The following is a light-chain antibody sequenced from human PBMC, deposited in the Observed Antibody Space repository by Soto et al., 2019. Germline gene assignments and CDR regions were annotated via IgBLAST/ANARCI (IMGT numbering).Light chain of an antibody. Sequence: QSALTQPASVSGSPGQSITISCTGSSSDVGAYRYVSWFQQHPGRAPKLIIYEVSNRPSGVSDRFSGSKSGNTASLTISGLKAEDEADYHCSSYTTTTAWVFGGGTKLTFL. CDR2: EVS. CDR3: SSYTTTTAWV. CDR1: SSDVGAYRY. V-gene: IGLV2-14*01. J-gene: IGLJ3*02.